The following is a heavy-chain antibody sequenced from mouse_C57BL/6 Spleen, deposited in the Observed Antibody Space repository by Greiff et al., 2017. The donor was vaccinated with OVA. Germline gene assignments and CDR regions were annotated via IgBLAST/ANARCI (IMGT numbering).Heavy chain of an antibody. J-gene: IGHJ3*01. CDR2: IDPSDSET. CDR1: GYTFTSYW. V-gene: IGHV1-52*01. D-gene: IGHD2-3*01. Sequence: QVHVKQPGAELVRPGSSVKLSCKASGYTFTSYWMHWVKQRPIQGLEWIGNIDPSDSETHYNQKFKDKATLTVDKSSSTAYMQLSSLTSEDSAVYYCARDDGYWFAYWGQGTLVTVSA. CDR3: ARDDGYWFAY.